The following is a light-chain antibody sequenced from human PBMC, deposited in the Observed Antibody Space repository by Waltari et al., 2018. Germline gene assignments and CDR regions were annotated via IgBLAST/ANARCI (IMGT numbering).Light chain of an antibody. V-gene: IGKV1-33*01. CDR2: DAS. J-gene: IGKJ2*01. CDR1: QNIVNY. CDR3: QQYENLPYT. Sequence: DIQMTQSPSSLSASIGDRVTITSQASQNIVNYLNWYQQAPGKAPRLLIYDASNLATGVPSRFSGGGSGTDFSLTITSLHPEDFATYFCQQYENLPYTFGQGTKLQIK.